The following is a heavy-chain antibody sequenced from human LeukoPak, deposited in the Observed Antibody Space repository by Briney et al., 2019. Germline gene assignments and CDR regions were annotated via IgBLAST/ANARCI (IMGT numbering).Heavy chain of an antibody. Sequence: GGSLRLSCAASGFTFSNAWMSWVRQAPGKGLEWVGRIKSKTDGGTTDYAAPVKGRFTISRDDSKNTLYLQMNSLKTEDTAVYYCTTDPVGDCSSTSACYMDVWGKGTTVTVSS. CDR3: TTDPVGDCSSTSACYMDV. J-gene: IGHJ6*03. CDR2: IKSKTDGGTT. V-gene: IGHV3-15*01. CDR1: GFTFSNAW. D-gene: IGHD2-2*01.